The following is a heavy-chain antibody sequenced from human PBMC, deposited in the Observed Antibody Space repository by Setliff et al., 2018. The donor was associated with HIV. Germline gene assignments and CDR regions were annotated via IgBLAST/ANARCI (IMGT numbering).Heavy chain of an antibody. CDR2: ISGNNRIT. CDR3: ARTFGLSPAGKYYYYYGMDI. J-gene: IGHJ6*02. CDR1: GGTFSIFS. D-gene: IGHD3-10*01. Sequence: ASVKVSCKTSGGTFSIFSITWVRQAPGQGLEWMGWISGNNRITYYAQNFQSRVTLTTDTSTSTSNMELRSLRSDDTAVYYCARTFGLSPAGKYYYYYGMDIWGQGTTVTVSS. V-gene: IGHV1-18*01.